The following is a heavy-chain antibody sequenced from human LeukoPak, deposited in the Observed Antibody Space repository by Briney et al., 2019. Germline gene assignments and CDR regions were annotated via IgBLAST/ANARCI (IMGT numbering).Heavy chain of an antibody. CDR2: IYYSGST. CDR1: GGSISSYY. J-gene: IGHJ4*02. D-gene: IGHD6-19*01. Sequence: SETLSLTCTVSGGSISSYYWCWIRQPPGKGLEWIGHIYYSGSTNYNPSLKSRVTISIDTSKNQFSLKLSSVTAADTAVYYCARDSGSGTYYWGQGTLVTVSS. CDR3: ARDSGSGTYY. V-gene: IGHV4-59*01.